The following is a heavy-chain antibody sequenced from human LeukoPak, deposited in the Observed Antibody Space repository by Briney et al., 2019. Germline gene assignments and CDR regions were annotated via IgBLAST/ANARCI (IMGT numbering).Heavy chain of an antibody. J-gene: IGHJ4*02. D-gene: IGHD2-2*01. V-gene: IGHV3-7*03. CDR1: GFTFSSYW. CDR2: IKQDESEK. CDR3: TRDRPAAKGDY. Sequence: PGGSLRLSCAASGFTFSSYWMSWVRQAPGKGLEWVANIKQDESEKYYVDSVKGRFTISRDSAKNSLYLQMNSLRAEDTAVYYCTRDRPAAKGDYWGQGTLVTVSS.